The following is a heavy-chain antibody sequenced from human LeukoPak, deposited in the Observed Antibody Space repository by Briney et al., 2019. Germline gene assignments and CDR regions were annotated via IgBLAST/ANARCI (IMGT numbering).Heavy chain of an antibody. Sequence: ASVKVSCKASGYTFTSYGISWVRQAPGQGLEWMGWISAYNGNTNYAQKLQGRVTMTTDTSTSTAYMELRSLRSDDTAMYYCARDQYCDSKGWFDPWGQGTLVTVSS. CDR2: ISAYNGNT. D-gene: IGHD3-22*01. CDR1: GYTFTSYG. J-gene: IGHJ5*02. V-gene: IGHV1-18*01. CDR3: ARDQYCDSKGWFDP.